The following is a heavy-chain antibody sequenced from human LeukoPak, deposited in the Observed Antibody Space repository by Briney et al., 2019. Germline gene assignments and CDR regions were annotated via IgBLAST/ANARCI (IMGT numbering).Heavy chain of an antibody. J-gene: IGHJ5*02. D-gene: IGHD3-10*01. CDR3: ARDGPPVLLWFGELPAGWFDP. CDR2: INAYNGNT. CDR1: GYTFTSYG. Sequence: GASVKVSCKASGYTFTSYGISWVQQAPRQGLEWMGWINAYNGNTNYAQKLQGRVTMTTDTSTSTAYMELRSLRSDDTAVYYCARDGPPVLLWFGELPAGWFDPWGQGTLVTVSS. V-gene: IGHV1-18*01.